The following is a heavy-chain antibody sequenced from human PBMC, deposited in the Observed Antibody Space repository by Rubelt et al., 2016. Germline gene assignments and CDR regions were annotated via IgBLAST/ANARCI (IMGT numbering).Heavy chain of an antibody. Sequence: TSYGISWVRQAPGQGLEWMGWISAYNGNTNYAQKLQGRVTMTTDTSTSTAYMELRSLRSDDTAVYYCAREGDGDYYWYFDLWGRGTLVTVSS. D-gene: IGHD4-17*01. V-gene: IGHV1-18*01. J-gene: IGHJ2*01. CDR1: TSYG. CDR3: AREGDGDYYWYFDL. CDR2: ISAYNGNT.